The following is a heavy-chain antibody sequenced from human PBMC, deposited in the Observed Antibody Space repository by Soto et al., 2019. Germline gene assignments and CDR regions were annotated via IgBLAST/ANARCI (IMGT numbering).Heavy chain of an antibody. Sequence: EVQVLESGGGLAQPGGSLRLSCAASGFTFSTYAMSWVRQAPGKGLEWVSAIVGGGGSTYYADSVKGRFTISRDNPKNTLYLQMNSLRAEDTAIYYCAKGAVSYYYGMDVWGQGTTVTVSS. CDR3: AKGAVSYYYGMDV. CDR2: IVGGGGST. V-gene: IGHV3-23*01. CDR1: GFTFSTYA. D-gene: IGHD6-19*01. J-gene: IGHJ6*02.